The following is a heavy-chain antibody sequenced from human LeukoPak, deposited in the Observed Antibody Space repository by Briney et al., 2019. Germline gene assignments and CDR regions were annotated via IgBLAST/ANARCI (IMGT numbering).Heavy chain of an antibody. CDR1: GFTFSSYG. CDR3: AKYRYSGSYPPPGYYMDV. J-gene: IGHJ6*03. CDR2: IRYDGRNK. V-gene: IGHV3-30*02. Sequence: GGSLRLSCAASGFTFSSYGMHWVRQAPGKGLDWVAFIRYDGRNKYYADSVKGRFTISRDNSKNTLYLQMNSLRAEDTAVYYCAKYRYSGSYPPPGYYMDVWGKGTTVTVSS. D-gene: IGHD1-26*01.